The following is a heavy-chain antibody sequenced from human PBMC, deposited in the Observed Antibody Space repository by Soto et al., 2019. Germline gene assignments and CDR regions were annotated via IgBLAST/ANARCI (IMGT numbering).Heavy chain of an antibody. CDR1: GYTFTSYA. Sequence: ASVKVSCKASGYTFTSYAMHWVRQAPGQRLEWMGWINAGNGNTKYSQKFQGRVTITRDTSASTAYMELSSLRSEDTAVYYCARDRRRGAAAGTDNWFDPWGQGTLVTAPQ. CDR3: ARDRRRGAAAGTDNWFDP. D-gene: IGHD6-13*01. V-gene: IGHV1-3*01. CDR2: INAGNGNT. J-gene: IGHJ5*02.